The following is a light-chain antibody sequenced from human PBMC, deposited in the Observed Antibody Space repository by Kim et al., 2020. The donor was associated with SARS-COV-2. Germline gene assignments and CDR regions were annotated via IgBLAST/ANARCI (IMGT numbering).Light chain of an antibody. V-gene: IGKV3-20*01. CDR3: HQYVYSPCT. CDR1: ESIRNNY. J-gene: IGKJ1*01. CDR2: GAS. Sequence: ETVLTQSPGTLSLPPGERATLSCLASESIRNNYIAWYQQKRGQAPRVLFYGASTRATGIPDRFSGSGSGTDFSLTVSRLEAEDSAVYYFHQYVYSPCTFGQGTKVDIK.